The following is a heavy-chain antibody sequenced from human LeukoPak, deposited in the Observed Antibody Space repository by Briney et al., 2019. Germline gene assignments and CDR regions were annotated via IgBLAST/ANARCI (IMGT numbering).Heavy chain of an antibody. CDR3: ATYDFWSGYYYVDY. Sequence: PGGPLRLSCAASGFTFSSYGMHWVRQAPGKGLEWVAVISYDGSNKYYADSVKGRFTISRDNSKNTLYLQMNSLRAEDTAVYYCATYDFWSGYYYVDYWGQGTLVTVSS. D-gene: IGHD3-3*01. J-gene: IGHJ4*02. CDR1: GFTFSSYG. V-gene: IGHV3-30*03. CDR2: ISYDGSNK.